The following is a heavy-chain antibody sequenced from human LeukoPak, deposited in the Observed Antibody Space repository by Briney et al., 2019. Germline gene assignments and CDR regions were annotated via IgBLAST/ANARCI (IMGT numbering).Heavy chain of an antibody. D-gene: IGHD3-9*01. J-gene: IGHJ4*02. CDR2: IIPILGIA. V-gene: IGHV1-69*10. CDR3: ARNYDILTGYYFDY. CDR1: GGTFSSYA. Sequence: GASVKVSCKASGGTFSSYAISWGRQAPGQGLEWVGGIIPILGIANYAQKFQGRVTITADKSTSTAYMELSSLRSEDTAVYYCARNYDILTGYYFDYWGQGTLVTVSS.